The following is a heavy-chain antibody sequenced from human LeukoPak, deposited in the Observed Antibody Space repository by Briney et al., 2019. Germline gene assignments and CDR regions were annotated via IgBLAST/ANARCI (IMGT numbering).Heavy chain of an antibody. J-gene: IGHJ4*02. V-gene: IGHV3-11*04. CDR1: GFNFNEHY. CDR3: ARAHFVTNYFDS. CDR2: ISSTGSTT. D-gene: IGHD1-14*01. Sequence: GGSLRLSCAASGFNFNEHYMSWIRQAPGKGLEWLSYISSTGSTTYSADSVKGRFTISRDNAKNSLYLQLNYVIAEDTAVYYCARAHFVTNYFDSWGQGTLVTVSS.